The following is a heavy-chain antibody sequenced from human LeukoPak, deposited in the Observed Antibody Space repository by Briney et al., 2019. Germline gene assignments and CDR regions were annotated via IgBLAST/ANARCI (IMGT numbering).Heavy chain of an antibody. CDR1: GFTFSSYF. J-gene: IGHJ6*02. V-gene: IGHV3-74*01. CDR2: INSEGSTT. CDR3: ARGNYYAMDV. Sequence: GGSLRLSCAASGFTFSSYFMHWVRQAPGKGRGWVSRINSEGSTTTYADSVKGRFTISRDNVKNTLYLQMNSLRAEDTAMYYCARGNYYAMDVWGQGTTVTVFS.